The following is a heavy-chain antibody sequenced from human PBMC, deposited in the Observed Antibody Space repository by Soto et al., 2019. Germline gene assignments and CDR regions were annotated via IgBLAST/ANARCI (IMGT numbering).Heavy chain of an antibody. Sequence: SETLSLTCTVSGASINDYYWSWIRQPPGKGLEWIGFVYCSGSTTYNPSLKSRVTISVDTSKNQFSLKLNSVTAADTAVYYCARYPGVTYWGPGTLVTVSS. CDR3: ARYPGVTY. CDR1: GASINDYY. J-gene: IGHJ4*02. D-gene: IGHD3-10*01. V-gene: IGHV4-59*01. CDR2: VYCSGST.